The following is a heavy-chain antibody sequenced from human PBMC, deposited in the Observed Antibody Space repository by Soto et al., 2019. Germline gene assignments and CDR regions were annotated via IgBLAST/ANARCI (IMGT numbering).Heavy chain of an antibody. J-gene: IGHJ4*02. D-gene: IGHD3-10*01. CDR1: GGSFSGYY. CDR2: INHSGST. V-gene: IGHV4-34*01. CDR3: AQASMVRGVIPPY. Sequence: PSETLSLTCAVYGGSFSGYYWSWIRQPPGKGLEWIGEINHSGSTNYNPSLKSRVTISVDTSKNQFSLKLSSVTAADTAVYYCAQASMVRGVIPPYGGQGTLVT.